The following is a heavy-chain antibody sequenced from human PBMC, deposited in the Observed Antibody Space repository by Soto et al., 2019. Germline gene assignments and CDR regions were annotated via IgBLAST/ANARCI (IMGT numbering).Heavy chain of an antibody. D-gene: IGHD3-16*01. CDR3: PTYFAGGGGRGY. J-gene: IGHJ4*02. CDR1: GGSITSDH. V-gene: IGHV4-59*12. Sequence: QVQLQESGPGLVKPSETLSLTCTLSGGSITSDHWIWIRQPPGKGLEWIGQIFYSGSSSYNPSLMSGAQRSIDASKEPFSLRLTSVPAPGTAVYLWPTYFAGGGGRGYWGQGTLVTVSS. CDR2: IFYSGSS.